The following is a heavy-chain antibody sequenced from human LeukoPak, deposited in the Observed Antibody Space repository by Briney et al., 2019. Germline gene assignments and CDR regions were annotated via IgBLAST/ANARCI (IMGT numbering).Heavy chain of an antibody. CDR3: ARELFGRGIVVAGSNY. CDR2: IIPIFGTA. J-gene: IGHJ4*02. CDR1: GGTFSSYA. Sequence: ASVKVSCKASGGTFSSYAISWVRQALGQGLEWMGRIIPIFGTANYAQKFQGRVTITTDESTSTAYMELSSLRSEDTAVYYCARELFGRGIVVAGSNYWGQGTLVTVFS. V-gene: IGHV1-69*05. D-gene: IGHD3-22*01.